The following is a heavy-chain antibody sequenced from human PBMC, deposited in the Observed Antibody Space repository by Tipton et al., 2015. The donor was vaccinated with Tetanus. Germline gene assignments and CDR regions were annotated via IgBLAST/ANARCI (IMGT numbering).Heavy chain of an antibody. Sequence: GLVKPSQTLSLTCTVSGGSISSGGYYWSWIRQHPGKGLEWIGDIYYSGNTYYNPSLKSRVTISVDTSKNQFSLQLNSVTAADTAVYYCARDQARGARGWNYFDYWGQGTLATVSS. CDR2: IYYSGNT. J-gene: IGHJ4*02. CDR3: ARDQARGARGWNYFDY. CDR1: GGSISSGGYY. D-gene: IGHD1-26*01. V-gene: IGHV4-31*03.